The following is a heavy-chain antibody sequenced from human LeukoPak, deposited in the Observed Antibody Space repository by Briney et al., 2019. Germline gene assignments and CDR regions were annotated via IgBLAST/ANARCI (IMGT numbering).Heavy chain of an antibody. Sequence: GRSLRLSCAASGFTFSSYAMHWVRQAPGKGLEWVAVISYDGSNKYYADSVKGRFTVSRDNSKNTLYLQMNSLRAEDTAVYYCARGRSGSGYYFDYWGQGTLVTVSS. CDR3: ARGRSGSGYYFDY. J-gene: IGHJ4*02. CDR2: ISYDGSNK. V-gene: IGHV3-30-3*01. CDR1: GFTFSSYA. D-gene: IGHD3-10*01.